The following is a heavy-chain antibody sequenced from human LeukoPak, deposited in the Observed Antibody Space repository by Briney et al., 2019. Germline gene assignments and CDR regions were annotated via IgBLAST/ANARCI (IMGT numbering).Heavy chain of an antibody. Sequence: GGSLRLSCAASEFTFSSYGMHWVRQAPGKGLEWVTFIRYDGNNKYYADSVKGRFTIPRDNSKNTLFLQMNSLRAEDTAVYYCAKERWVSTNQYYFDYWGQGTLVTVSS. V-gene: IGHV3-30*02. D-gene: IGHD2-8*01. CDR1: EFTFSSYG. CDR2: IRYDGNNK. J-gene: IGHJ4*02. CDR3: AKERWVSTNQYYFDY.